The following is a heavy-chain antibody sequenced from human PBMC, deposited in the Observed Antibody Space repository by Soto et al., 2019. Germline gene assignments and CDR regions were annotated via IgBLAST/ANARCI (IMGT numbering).Heavy chain of an antibody. D-gene: IGHD2-15*01. CDR1: GGSISGSNW. V-gene: IGHV4-4*02. CDR3: ARGLGVYCSGGSCYPGSWFDP. J-gene: IGHJ5*02. Sequence: SETLSLTCAVSGGSISGSNWWSWVRQPPGKGLEWIGEIYHSGSTNYNPSLKSRVTISVDKSKNQFSLKLSSVTAADTAVYYCARGLGVYCSGGSCYPGSWFDPWGQGTLVTVSS. CDR2: IYHSGST.